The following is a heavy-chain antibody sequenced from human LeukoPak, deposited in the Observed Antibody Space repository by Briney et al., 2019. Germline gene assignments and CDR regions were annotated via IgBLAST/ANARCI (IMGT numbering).Heavy chain of an antibody. D-gene: IGHD1-26*01. CDR3: ARDRYSGSYYSNYYYYYGMDV. V-gene: IGHV4-59*01. J-gene: IGHJ6*02. CDR1: GGSISSYH. Sequence: PSETLSLTCTVSGGSISSYHWSWIRQPPGKGLEWIGYIYYSGSTNYNPSLKSRVTISVDTSKNQFSLKLSSVTAADTAVYYCARDRYSGSYYSNYYYYYGMDVWGQGTTVTVSS. CDR2: IYYSGST.